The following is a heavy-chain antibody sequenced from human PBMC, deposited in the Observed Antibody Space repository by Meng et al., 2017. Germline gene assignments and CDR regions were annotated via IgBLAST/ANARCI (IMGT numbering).Heavy chain of an antibody. CDR3: ARGGSYYSY. D-gene: IGHD1-26*01. J-gene: IGHJ4*02. CDR1: VFSVTTSY. V-gene: IGHV3-53*02. Sequence: VQRAETGGGLIHPWWSLRLSCTASVFSVTTSYMSWVRQAPGKGLEWVSVIYSGGSTYYADSVKGRFSISRDNSKNTLYLQMNSLRAEDTAVYYCARGGSYYSYWGQGTLVTVSS. CDR2: IYSGGST.